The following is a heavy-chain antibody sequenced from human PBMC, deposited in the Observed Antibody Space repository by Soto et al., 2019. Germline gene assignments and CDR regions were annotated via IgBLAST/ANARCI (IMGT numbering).Heavy chain of an antibody. V-gene: IGHV5-10-1*01. J-gene: IGHJ6*02. CDR1: GYSFTSYW. D-gene: IGHD2-2*01. CDR2: IDPSDSYT. Sequence: GESLKISCKGSGYSFTSYWISWVRQMPGKGLEWMGRIDPSDSYTNYSPSFQGHVTISADKSISTAYLQWSSLKASDTAMYYCASMPYVSYGMDVWGQGTTLTVSS. CDR3: ASMPYVSYGMDV.